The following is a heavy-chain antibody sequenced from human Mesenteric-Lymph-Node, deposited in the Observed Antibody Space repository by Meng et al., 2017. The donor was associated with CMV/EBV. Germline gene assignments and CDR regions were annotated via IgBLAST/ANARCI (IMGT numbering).Heavy chain of an antibody. V-gene: IGHV1-46*01. Sequence: ASVKVSCKASGYTFTSYYMHWVRQAPGQGLEWMGIINPSGGSTSYAQKFQGRVTMTRDTSTSTAYMELSRLRSDDTAVYYCARGNTFLTYYDFWSGYYTLYYFDYWGQGTRVTVSS. J-gene: IGHJ4*02. CDR2: INPSGGST. CDR3: ARGNTFLTYYDFWSGYYTLYYFDY. D-gene: IGHD3-3*01. CDR1: GYTFTSYY.